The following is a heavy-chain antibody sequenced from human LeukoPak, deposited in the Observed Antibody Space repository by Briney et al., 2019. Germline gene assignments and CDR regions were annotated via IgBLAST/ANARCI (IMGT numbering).Heavy chain of an antibody. V-gene: IGHV3-30*03. CDR1: GFTFGNYW. CDR2: ISYDGSNK. J-gene: IGHJ4*02. D-gene: IGHD6-13*01. Sequence: GGSLRLSCAASGFTFGNYWMNWVRQAPGKGLEWVAVISYDGSNKYYADSVKGRFTISRDNSKNTLYLQMNSLRAEDTAVYYCALGRRGSSWDYFDYWGQGTLVTVSS. CDR3: ALGRRGSSWDYFDY.